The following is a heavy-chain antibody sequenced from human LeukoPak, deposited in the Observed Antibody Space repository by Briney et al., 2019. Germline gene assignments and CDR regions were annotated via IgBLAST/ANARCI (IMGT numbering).Heavy chain of an antibody. D-gene: IGHD6-19*01. J-gene: IGHJ5*02. CDR3: ARTAVAGTLRWFDL. V-gene: IGHV3-30*02. CDR2: IRYDGSNN. CDR1: DFTFSNFG. Sequence: PGGSLRLSCVASDFTFSNFGMHWVRQAPGKGLEWLSFIRYDGSNNYHADSVKARFSISRDNSKNTLHLQMNTLRPDDTAVYYCARTAVAGTLRWFDLWGQGTLVIASS.